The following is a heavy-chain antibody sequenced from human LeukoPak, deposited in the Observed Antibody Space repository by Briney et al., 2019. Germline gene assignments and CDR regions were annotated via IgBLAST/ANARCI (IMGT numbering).Heavy chain of an antibody. V-gene: IGHV4-39*07. D-gene: IGHD3-10*01. Sequence: SETLSLTCTVSGGSISSSSYYWGWIRQPPGKGLEWIGSIYYSGSTYYNPSLKSRVTISVDTSKNQFSLKLSSVTAADTAVYYCARVPTMVTRGTHWFDPWGQGTLVTVSS. CDR2: IYYSGST. J-gene: IGHJ5*02. CDR1: GGSISSSSYY. CDR3: ARVPTMVTRGTHWFDP.